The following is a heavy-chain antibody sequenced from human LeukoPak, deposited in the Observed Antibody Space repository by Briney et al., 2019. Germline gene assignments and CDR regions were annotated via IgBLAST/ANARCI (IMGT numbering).Heavy chain of an antibody. D-gene: IGHD5-24*01. Sequence: ASVKVSCKASGYTFTDYYMHWVRQAPGQGLEWMGWINPNSGGTNSAQKFQDRVTMTRDTSITTAYMELSRLTSDDTAVYYCARDTRRADGYSGFWGQGTLVTVSS. CDR2: INPNSGGT. CDR1: GYTFTDYY. J-gene: IGHJ4*02. CDR3: ARDTRRADGYSGF. V-gene: IGHV1-2*02.